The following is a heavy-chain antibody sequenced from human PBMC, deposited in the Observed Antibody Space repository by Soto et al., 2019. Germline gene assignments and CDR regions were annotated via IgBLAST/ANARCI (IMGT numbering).Heavy chain of an antibody. V-gene: IGHV4-34*01. J-gene: IGHJ5*02. Sequence: PSETLSLTCGVYGGSFSGYYWSWIRQPPGKGLEWIGEINHSGSTNYNPSLKSRVTISVDTSKNQFSLKLSSVTAADTAVYYCARGGQQQLVRLVWFDPWGQGTLVTVSS. CDR1: GGSFSGYY. CDR2: INHSGST. D-gene: IGHD6-13*01. CDR3: ARGGQQQLVRLVWFDP.